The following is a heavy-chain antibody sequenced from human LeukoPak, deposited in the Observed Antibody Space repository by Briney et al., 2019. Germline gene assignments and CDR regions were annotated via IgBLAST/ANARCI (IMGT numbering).Heavy chain of an antibody. CDR2: INHSGST. CDR1: GGSFSGYY. CDR3: ARGLGSRYYGSGGSYYFDY. Sequence: PSETLSLTCAVYGGSFSGYYWSWIRQPPGKGLEWIGEINHSGSTNYNPSLKSRVTISVDTSKNQFSLKLSSVTAADTAVYYCARGLGSRYYGSGGSYYFDYWGQGTLVTVSS. D-gene: IGHD3-10*01. V-gene: IGHV4-34*01. J-gene: IGHJ4*02.